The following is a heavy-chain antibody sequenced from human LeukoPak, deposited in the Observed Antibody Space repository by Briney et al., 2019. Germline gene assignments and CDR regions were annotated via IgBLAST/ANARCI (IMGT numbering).Heavy chain of an antibody. CDR1: GYRFTGYY. CDR3: ARAPREDWDYYDSSGYFDY. J-gene: IGHJ4*02. Sequence: ASVKVSCKTSGYRFTGYYLHWVRQAPGQGLEWMGWMNPKSGATDYARKFQGRVTMTRDTSISTAYMELTRLRSDDTAVYFCARAPREDWDYYDSSGYFDYWGQGTLVTVSS. D-gene: IGHD3-22*01. V-gene: IGHV1-2*02. CDR2: MNPKSGAT.